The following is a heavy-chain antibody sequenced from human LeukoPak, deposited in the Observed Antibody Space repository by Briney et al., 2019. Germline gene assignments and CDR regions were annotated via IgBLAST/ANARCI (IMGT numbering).Heavy chain of an antibody. CDR2: IFPGDSDT. V-gene: IGHV5-51*01. CDR1: GSSFTSYW. J-gene: IGHJ4*02. Sequence: PGESLKISCKGSGSSFTSYWIGWVRRMPGKGMEWMGIIFPGDSDTRYSPSSQGQVTSSAANSSPTAYLQRSSLKASDTAMYYCAIRDSHADYANDWGQGTLVTASS. CDR3: AIRDSHADYAND. D-gene: IGHD4-17*01.